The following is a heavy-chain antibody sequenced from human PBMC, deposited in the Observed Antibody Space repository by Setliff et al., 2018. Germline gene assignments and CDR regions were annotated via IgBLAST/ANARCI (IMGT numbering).Heavy chain of an antibody. CDR2: INAGDGNT. Sequence: ASVKVSCKASGYTFTSYYMHWVRQAPGQRLEWMGWINAGDGNTKYSQNFHGRVTITRDTSANILYMDLSSLRSEDTAVYYCARGVGYDTSAYYSFLDLWGQGALVTVSS. J-gene: IGHJ5*02. D-gene: IGHD3-22*01. CDR1: GYTFTSYY. CDR3: ARGVGYDTSAYYSFLDL. V-gene: IGHV1-3*01.